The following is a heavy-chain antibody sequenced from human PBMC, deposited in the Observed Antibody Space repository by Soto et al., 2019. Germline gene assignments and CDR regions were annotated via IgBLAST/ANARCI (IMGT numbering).Heavy chain of an antibody. D-gene: IGHD6-19*01. J-gene: IGHJ4*02. CDR2: ISSSSSTI. CDR1: GFTFSSYS. V-gene: IGHV3-48*02. Sequence: PGGSLRLSCAASGFTFSSYSMNWVRQAPGKGLEWVSYISSSSSTIYYADSVKGRFTISRDNAKNSLYLQMNSLRDEDTAVYYCAREVPREGNSGWHAYYFDYWGQGTLVTVSS. CDR3: AREVPREGNSGWHAYYFDY.